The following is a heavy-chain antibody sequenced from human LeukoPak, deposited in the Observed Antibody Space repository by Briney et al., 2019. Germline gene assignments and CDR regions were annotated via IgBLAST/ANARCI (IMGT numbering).Heavy chain of an antibody. D-gene: IGHD3-16*02. CDR3: AKDGGRYRFDF. V-gene: IGHV3-30-3*01. Sequence: GGSLRLSCAASGFTFSSYAMHWVRQAPGKGLEWVAVISYDGSNKYYADSVKGRFTISRDNSKNTLYLQMNSLRAEDTAVYYCAKDGGRYRFDFWGQGTMVTVSS. CDR1: GFTFSSYA. CDR2: ISYDGSNK. J-gene: IGHJ4*02.